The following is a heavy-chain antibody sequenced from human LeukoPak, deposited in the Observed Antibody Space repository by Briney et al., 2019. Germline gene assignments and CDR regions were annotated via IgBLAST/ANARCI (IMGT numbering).Heavy chain of an antibody. CDR3: ARGRNYYDSSGYQVDY. CDR1: GGSIRGSTYS. D-gene: IGHD3-22*01. Sequence: NPSETLSLTCTVSGGSIRGSTYSWGWIRQPPGKGLEWIGNIYYSGITYYNPSLKSRVTISVDTSKNQFSLKLSSVTAADTAVYYCARGRNYYDSSGYQVDYWGQGTLVTVSS. J-gene: IGHJ4*02. V-gene: IGHV4-39*07. CDR2: IYYSGIT.